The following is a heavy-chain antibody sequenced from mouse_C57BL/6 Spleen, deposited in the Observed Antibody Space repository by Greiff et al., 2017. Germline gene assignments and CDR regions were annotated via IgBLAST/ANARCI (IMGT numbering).Heavy chain of an antibody. CDR1: GYTFTSYW. Sequence: QVQLQQPGAELVRPGSSVKLSCKASGYTFTSYWMHWVKQRPIQGLEWIGNIDPSDSETHYNPKFKDKATLTVDKSSSTAYMQLSSLTSEDTAVYYCARRHYDYAYFDYWGQGTTLTVSS. CDR2: IDPSDSET. CDR3: ARRHYDYAYFDY. D-gene: IGHD2-4*01. J-gene: IGHJ2*01. V-gene: IGHV1-52*01.